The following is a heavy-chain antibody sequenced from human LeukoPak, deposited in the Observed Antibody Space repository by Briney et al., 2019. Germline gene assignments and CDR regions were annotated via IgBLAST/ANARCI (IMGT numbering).Heavy chain of an antibody. Sequence: ASVKVSCKASGGTFSSYAISWVRQAPGQGLEWMGGIIPIFGTANYAQKFQGRVTITADESTSTAYMELSSLRSEDTAVYYCARGSDGYNYRVLFDYWGQGTLVTVSS. CDR1: GGTFSSYA. J-gene: IGHJ4*02. V-gene: IGHV1-69*13. CDR3: ARGSDGYNYRVLFDY. D-gene: IGHD5-24*01. CDR2: IIPIFGTA.